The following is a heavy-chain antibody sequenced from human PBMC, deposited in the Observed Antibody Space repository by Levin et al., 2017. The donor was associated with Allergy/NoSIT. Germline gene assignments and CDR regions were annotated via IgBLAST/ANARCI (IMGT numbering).Heavy chain of an antibody. V-gene: IGHV3-21*01. D-gene: IGHD1-26*01. CDR1: GFTFSTYS. Sequence: GGSLRLSCGVSGFTFSTYSMSWVRQAPGKGLEWVSFISSSGSFIYYADSVKGRFTISRDDAKNSLFLQMSSLRAEDTAVYFCARLIYSRYFDQWGQGTLVTVSS. CDR3: ARLIYSRYFDQ. J-gene: IGHJ4*02. CDR2: ISSSGSFI.